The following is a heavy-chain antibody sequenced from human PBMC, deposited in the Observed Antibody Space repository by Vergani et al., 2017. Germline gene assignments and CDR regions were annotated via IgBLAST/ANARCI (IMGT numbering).Heavy chain of an antibody. J-gene: IGHJ3*02. CDR1: GGSFSGYY. D-gene: IGHD4-17*01. CDR2: INHSGST. V-gene: IGHV4-34*01. CDR3: ARTTVTIGMGDAFDI. Sequence: QVQLQQWGAGLLKPSETLSLTCAVYGGSFSGYYWSWIRQPPGKGLEWIGEINHSGSTNYNPSLKSRVTISVDTSKNQFSLKLSSVTAADTAVYYCARTTVTIGMGDAFDIWGQGTMVTVSS.